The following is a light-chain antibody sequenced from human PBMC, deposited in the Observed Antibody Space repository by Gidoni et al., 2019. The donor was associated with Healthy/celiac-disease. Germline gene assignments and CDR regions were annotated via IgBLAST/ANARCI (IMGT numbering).Light chain of an antibody. Sequence: AIRMTQSPSSFSASTGDRVTITCRASQGISSYLAWYQQKPGKAPKLLIYAASTLQSGVPSRFIGSGSGTDFTLTISCLQSEDFATYYCQQYYSYPPAFXGXTKVEIK. V-gene: IGKV1-8*01. CDR1: QGISSY. CDR2: AAS. J-gene: IGKJ4*01. CDR3: QQYYSYPPA.